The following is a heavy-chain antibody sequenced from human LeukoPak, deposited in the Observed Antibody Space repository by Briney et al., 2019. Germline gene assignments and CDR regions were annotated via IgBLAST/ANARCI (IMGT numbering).Heavy chain of an antibody. Sequence: GGSLRLSCAASGFTFSSYAMSWVRQAPGKGLEWVSAVSGSGANTYHSDSVRGRFTISRDNSKNTLRLQMNSLRAEDTAVFYCAREPRDCTGGTCHSGGGYYFEYWGQGILVTVSS. D-gene: IGHD2-8*02. CDR3: AREPRDCTGGTCHSGGGYYFEY. CDR1: GFTFSSYA. CDR2: VSGSGANT. J-gene: IGHJ4*02. V-gene: IGHV3-23*01.